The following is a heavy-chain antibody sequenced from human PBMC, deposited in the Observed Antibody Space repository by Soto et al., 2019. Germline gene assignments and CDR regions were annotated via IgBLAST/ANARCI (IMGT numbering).Heavy chain of an antibody. D-gene: IGHD2-8*01. CDR2: ISNSGSTK. J-gene: IGHJ4*01. CDR1: GFTFSDYY. Sequence: KPGGSLRLSCAASGFTFSDYYMSWIRQAPGKGLEWVSYISNSGSTKFYADSVTGRFTISRDNAKNSLHLQMNNLKVEDTAVYYCVIDVSNDVYPYDYWGHGTLVTVSS. V-gene: IGHV3-11*01. CDR3: VIDVSNDVYPYDY.